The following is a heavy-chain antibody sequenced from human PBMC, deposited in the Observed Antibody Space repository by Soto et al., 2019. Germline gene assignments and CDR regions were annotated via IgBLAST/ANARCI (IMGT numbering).Heavy chain of an antibody. CDR2: IIPIFGTA. CDR3: ARGNRYDYVWGSYRYPPGWFDP. CDR1: GGTFSSYA. Sequence: QVQLVQSGAEVKKPGSSVKVSCKASGGTFSSYAISWVRQAPGQGLEWMGGIIPIFGTANYAQKFQGRVTITGDESTSTAYMGLSSLRSEDTAVYYCARGNRYDYVWGSYRYPPGWFDPWGQGTLVTVSS. J-gene: IGHJ5*02. D-gene: IGHD3-16*02. V-gene: IGHV1-69*12.